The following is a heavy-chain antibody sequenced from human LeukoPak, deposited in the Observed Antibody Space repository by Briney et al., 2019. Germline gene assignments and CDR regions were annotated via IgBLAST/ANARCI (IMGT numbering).Heavy chain of an antibody. J-gene: IGHJ1*01. CDR3: ARDKAVSTEVTQHFQH. CDR1: GYTFTNYG. Sequence: ASVKVSCKASGYTFTNYGISWVRQAPGQGLEWMGWISAYNGYTDYAQKLQFRVTMTTDTSTSTAYMELRSLRSDDTAVYYCARDKAVSTEVTQHFQHWGQGTLVTVSS. CDR2: ISAYNGYT. D-gene: IGHD4-23*01. V-gene: IGHV1-18*01.